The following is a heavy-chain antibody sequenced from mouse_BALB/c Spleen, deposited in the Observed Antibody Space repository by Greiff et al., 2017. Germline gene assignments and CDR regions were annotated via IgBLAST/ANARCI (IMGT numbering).Heavy chain of an antibody. CDR2: IRNKANGYTT. V-gene: IGHV7-3*02. Sequence: EVNVVESGGGLVQPGGSLRLSCATSGFTFTDYYMSWVRQPPGKALEWLGFIRNKANGYTTEYSASVKGRFTISRDNSQSILYLQMNTLRAEDSATYYCARCTVGYHYAMDYWGQGTSVTVSS. D-gene: IGHD2-14*01. J-gene: IGHJ4*01. CDR1: GFTFTDYY. CDR3: ARCTVGYHYAMDY.